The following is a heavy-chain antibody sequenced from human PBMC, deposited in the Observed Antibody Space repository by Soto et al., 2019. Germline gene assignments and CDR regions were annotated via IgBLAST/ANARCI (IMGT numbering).Heavy chain of an antibody. CDR2: IIPIFGTA. V-gene: IGHV1-69*13. D-gene: IGHD3-22*01. J-gene: IGHJ3*02. CDR3: ARERIGRNYYDSSGNDAFDI. Sequence: SVKVSCKASGGTFSSYAISWVRQAPGQGLEWMGGIIPIFGTANYAQKFQGRVTITADESTSTAYMELSSLRSEDTAVYYCARERIGRNYYDSSGNDAFDIWGQGTMVTVSS. CDR1: GGTFSSYA.